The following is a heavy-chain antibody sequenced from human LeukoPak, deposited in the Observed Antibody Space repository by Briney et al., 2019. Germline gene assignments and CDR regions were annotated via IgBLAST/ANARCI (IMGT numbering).Heavy chain of an antibody. D-gene: IGHD6-13*01. J-gene: IGHJ6*03. V-gene: IGHV3-21*01. Sequence: TGESLSLSCAASGFTFSSYSMNWVRQAPGKGLEWVSSISSSSSYIYYADSVKGRFTISRDNAKNSLYLQMNSLRAEDKAVYYCARDQTAAAGYYYYYYMDVWGKGTTVTVSS. CDR2: ISSSSSYI. CDR1: GFTFSSYS. CDR3: ARDQTAAAGYYYYYYMDV.